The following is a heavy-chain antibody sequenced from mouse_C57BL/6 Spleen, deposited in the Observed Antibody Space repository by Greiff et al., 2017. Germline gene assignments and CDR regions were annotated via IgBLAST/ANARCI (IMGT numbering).Heavy chain of an antibody. CDR1: GFSLTSYG. CDR3: ASERTGTRFAY. CDR2: IWGVGST. J-gene: IGHJ3*01. V-gene: IGHV2-6*01. D-gene: IGHD4-1*01. Sequence: VQLQESGPGLVAPSQSLSITCTVSGFSLTSYGVDWVRQSPGKGLEWLGVIWGVGSTHYTSALKSRLSISKDNSKSQVFLKMNSLQTDDTAMYYCASERTGTRFAYWGQGTLVTVSA.